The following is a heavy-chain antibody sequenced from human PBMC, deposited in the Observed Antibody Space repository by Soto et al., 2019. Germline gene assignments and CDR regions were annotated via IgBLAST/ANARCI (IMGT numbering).Heavy chain of an antibody. V-gene: IGHV3-33*01. CDR2: IWYDGSNE. J-gene: IGHJ4*02. CDR3: ARERGFVRGVLRYYLDY. D-gene: IGHD3-10*01. CDR1: GYSSRSYG. Sequence: QVKLVESGGGVVQPGGSLRLSCAAYGYSSRSYGMHWVRQAPGKGLEWVALIWYDGSNEYYADSVQGRFTISRDNSETTVYLQMNSLSVEDTAIYYCARERGFVRGVLRYYLDYWGQGTLVTVSS.